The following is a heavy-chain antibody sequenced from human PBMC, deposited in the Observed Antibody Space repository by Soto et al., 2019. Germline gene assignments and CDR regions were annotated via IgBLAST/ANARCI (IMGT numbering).Heavy chain of an antibody. CDR3: ARSPSDWNYEFWFDP. J-gene: IGHJ5*02. CDR1: GYTFPNYD. CDR2: MNPNSGYT. V-gene: IGHV1-8*01. Sequence: QVQLVQSGAEVKKPGASVKVSCKASGYTFPNYDITWVRQATGQGLEWMGFMNPNSGYTGYAQKFQGRVTMTRNTSISTAYMELSSLLSEDTAVYYCARSPSDWNYEFWFDPWGQGTLLTVSS. D-gene: IGHD1-7*01.